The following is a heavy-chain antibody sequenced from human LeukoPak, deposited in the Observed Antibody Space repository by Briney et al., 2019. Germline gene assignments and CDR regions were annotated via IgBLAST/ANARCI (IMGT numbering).Heavy chain of an antibody. CDR1: RYTFTGYY. V-gene: IGHV1-2*02. CDR3: ARDLGKWELPSGFDY. D-gene: IGHD1-26*01. J-gene: IGHJ4*02. Sequence: ASVKVSRKASRYTFTGYYMHWVRQAPGQGLEWMGWINPNSGGTNYAQKFQGRVTMTRDTSISTAYMELSRLRSDDTAVYYCARDLGKWELPSGFDYWGQGTLVTVSS. CDR2: INPNSGGT.